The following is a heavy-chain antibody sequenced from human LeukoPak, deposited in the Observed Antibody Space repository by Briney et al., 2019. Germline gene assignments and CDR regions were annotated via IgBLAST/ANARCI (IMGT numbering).Heavy chain of an antibody. J-gene: IGHJ4*02. D-gene: IGHD5-12*01. Sequence: GGSLRLSCAASGFTFSSYGMHWVRQAPGKGLEWVAVISYDGSNKYYADSVKGRFTISRDNSKNTLYLQMNSLRAEDTAVYYCAKAEDIVATIRGVVDYWGQGTLVTVSS. CDR2: ISYDGSNK. V-gene: IGHV3-30*18. CDR1: GFTFSSYG. CDR3: AKAEDIVATIRGVVDY.